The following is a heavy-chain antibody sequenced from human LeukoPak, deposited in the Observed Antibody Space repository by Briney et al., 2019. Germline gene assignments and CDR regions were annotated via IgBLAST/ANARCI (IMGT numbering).Heavy chain of an antibody. V-gene: IGHV4-59*01. J-gene: IGHJ4*02. CDR1: GGSISSYY. CDR2: IYYSGST. D-gene: IGHD3-3*01. CDR3: ARETKYYDFWNGYWKTVSFDY. Sequence: PSETLSLTCTVSGGSISSYYWSWIRQPPGKGLEWIGYIYYSGSTNYNPSLKSRVTISVDTSKNQFSLKLSSVTAADTAVYYCARETKYYDFWNGYWKTVSFDYWGQGTLVTVSS.